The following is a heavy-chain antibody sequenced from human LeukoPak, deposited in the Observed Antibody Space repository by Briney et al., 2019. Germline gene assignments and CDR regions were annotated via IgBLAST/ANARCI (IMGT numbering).Heavy chain of an antibody. D-gene: IGHD3-10*01. Sequence: ASVKVSCKTSGYTFSSYYMHWVRQAPGQGLEWMGIINPSGGSTTYAQRFQGRVTMTRDTSTSTVYMELSSLRSGDTAVYYCARDRSSGSSFHYWGQGTLVTVSS. V-gene: IGHV1-46*01. CDR2: INPSGGST. CDR3: ARDRSSGSSFHY. CDR1: GYTFSSYY. J-gene: IGHJ4*02.